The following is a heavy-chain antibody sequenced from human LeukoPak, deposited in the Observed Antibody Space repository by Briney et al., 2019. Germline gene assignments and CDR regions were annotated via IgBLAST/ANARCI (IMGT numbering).Heavy chain of an antibody. Sequence: GGSLRLSCAASGFTFSSYSMNWVRQSPGKGLEWVSSISSSSSYIYYAASVKGRFTISRDNAKNSLYLQMNSLRAEDTAVYYCARGSGVVVITYFDYWGQGTLVTVSS. D-gene: IGHD3-22*01. CDR3: ARGSGVVVITYFDY. CDR2: ISSSSSYI. CDR1: GFTFSSYS. J-gene: IGHJ4*02. V-gene: IGHV3-21*01.